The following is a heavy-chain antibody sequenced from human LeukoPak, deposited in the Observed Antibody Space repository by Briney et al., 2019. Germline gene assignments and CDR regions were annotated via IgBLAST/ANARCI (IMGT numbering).Heavy chain of an antibody. CDR3: ARYDSIWYYFDY. Sequence: GGSLRLSCAASRFTVSINYMCWVRQAPGKGLEWVSVIYSDGNTYYADSVKGRFTISRDNSKNTLYLQMNSLRAEDTAVYYCARYDSIWYYFDYCGQRTLVTVSS. CDR2: IYSDGNT. V-gene: IGHV3-53*01. CDR1: RFTVSINY. J-gene: IGHJ4*02. D-gene: IGHD6-13*01.